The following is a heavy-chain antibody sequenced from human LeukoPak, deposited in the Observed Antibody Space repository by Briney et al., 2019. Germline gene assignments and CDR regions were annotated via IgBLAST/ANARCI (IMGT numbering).Heavy chain of an antibody. CDR1: GYTFTSYA. CDR2: INTNTGNP. Sequence: ASVKVSCKASGYTFTSYAMNWVRQAPGQGLEWMGWINTNTGNPTHAQGFTGRFVFSLDTSVSTAYLQISSLKAEDTAVYYCARDKGVGFLEWLGYMDVWGKGTTVTVSS. J-gene: IGHJ6*03. V-gene: IGHV7-4-1*02. D-gene: IGHD3-3*01. CDR3: ARDKGVGFLEWLGYMDV.